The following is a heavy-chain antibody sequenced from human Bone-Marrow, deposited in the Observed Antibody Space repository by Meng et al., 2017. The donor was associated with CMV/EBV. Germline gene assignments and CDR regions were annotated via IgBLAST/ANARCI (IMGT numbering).Heavy chain of an antibody. CDR2: ISSSSAYI. CDR3: ARDGGSGWDHYYYGMDV. V-gene: IGHV3-21*01. Sequence: GGSLRLSCTASGFTFGDYAMNWVRQAPGKGLEWLSSISSSSAYIYYADSVKGRFTISRDNARNSLYPQMNSLRAEDTAVYYCARDGGSGWDHYYYGMDVWGRGTTVTVSS. CDR1: GFTFGDYA. J-gene: IGHJ6*02. D-gene: IGHD6-19*01.